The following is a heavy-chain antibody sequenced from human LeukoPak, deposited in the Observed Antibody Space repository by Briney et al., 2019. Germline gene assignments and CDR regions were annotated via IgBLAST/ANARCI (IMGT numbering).Heavy chain of an antibody. CDR3: AREPYYYGSGHFDY. Sequence: GGSLRLSCAASGFTFSSYWMSWVRQAPGKGLEWVSAISGSGGSTYYADSVKGRFTISRDNSKNTLYLQMNSLRAEDTAVYYCAREPYYYGSGHFDYWGQGTLVTVSS. D-gene: IGHD3-10*01. CDR1: GFTFSSYW. V-gene: IGHV3-23*01. CDR2: ISGSGGST. J-gene: IGHJ4*02.